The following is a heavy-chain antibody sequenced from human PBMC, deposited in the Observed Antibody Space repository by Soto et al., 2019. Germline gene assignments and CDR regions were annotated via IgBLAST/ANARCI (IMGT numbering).Heavy chain of an antibody. CDR3: ARTHSGSYYSVFNY. CDR2: IYRSGTT. V-gene: IGHV4-38-2*01. J-gene: IGHJ4*02. CDR1: NFSISSGYY. D-gene: IGHD1-26*01. Sequence: SETLSLTCVVSNFSISSGYYWGWIRQSPGKGPEWIASIYRSGTTSYNPSLKSRVTISVDPSKNQFSLMLTAVTAADTAVYYCARTHSGSYYSVFNYWGRGSLVTVSS.